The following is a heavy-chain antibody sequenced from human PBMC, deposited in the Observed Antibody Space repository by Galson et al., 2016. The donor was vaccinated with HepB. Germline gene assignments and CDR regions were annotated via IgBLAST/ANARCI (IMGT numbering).Heavy chain of an antibody. CDR1: GFTFSSYS. CDR2: ITHTTNTI. J-gene: IGHJ4*02. V-gene: IGHV3-48*02. D-gene: IGHD5-24*01. Sequence: SPRLSCAVAGFTFSSYSMNRVRQAPGKGLEWVSHITHTTNTIYYADSVNGRFTISRDNAKNSVYLQMNSLRDEDTAVYFCARDGGGGYNLDHWGQGTLVTVAS. CDR3: ARDGGGGYNLDH.